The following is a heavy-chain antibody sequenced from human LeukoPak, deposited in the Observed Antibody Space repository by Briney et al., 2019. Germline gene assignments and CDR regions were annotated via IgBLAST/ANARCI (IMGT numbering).Heavy chain of an antibody. D-gene: IGHD3-10*01. CDR3: ARVKAGYYYYMDV. V-gene: IGHV3-53*01. Sequence: GGSLRLSCAASGFTVSSSYMSWVRQAPGKGLEWVSVMGRFTISRDNSKNTLYLQMNSLRAEDTAVYYCARVKAGYYYYMDVWGKGTTVTVSS. CDR1: GFTVSSSY. J-gene: IGHJ6*03.